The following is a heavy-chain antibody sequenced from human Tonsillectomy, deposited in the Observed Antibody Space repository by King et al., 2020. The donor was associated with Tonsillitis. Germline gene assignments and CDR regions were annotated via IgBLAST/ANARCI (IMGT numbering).Heavy chain of an antibody. CDR1: GFTFSSYA. CDR3: AIQTESYYYGSASYYKPFDY. Sequence: VQLVESGGGLVQPGGSLRLSCATSGFTFSSYAMSWVRQAPGKGLVWVSAISGSGGSTYYADSAKGRFTISRDKSKNTLYLQMNSLRAEDTAVYYCAIQTESYYYGSASYYKPFDYWGQGILVTVSS. D-gene: IGHD3-10*01. V-gene: IGHV3-23*04. CDR2: ISGSGGST. J-gene: IGHJ4*02.